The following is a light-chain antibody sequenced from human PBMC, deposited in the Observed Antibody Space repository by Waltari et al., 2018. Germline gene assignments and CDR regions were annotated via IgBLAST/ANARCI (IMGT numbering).Light chain of an antibody. Sequence: VLTQSPGTLSLSPGERATLSCRASQSLTKNYLAWYQQKPGQAPRLLIYGASSRAAGIPDRFSVRGSGTDFTLTISRLEPEDFAVYYCQQYGSSVMYTFGQGTKLEIK. J-gene: IGKJ2*01. V-gene: IGKV3-20*01. CDR1: QSLTKNY. CDR3: QQYGSSVMYT. CDR2: GAS.